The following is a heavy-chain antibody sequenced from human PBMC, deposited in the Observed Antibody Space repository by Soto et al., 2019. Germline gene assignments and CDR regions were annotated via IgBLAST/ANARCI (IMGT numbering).Heavy chain of an antibody. Sequence: QITLKESGPMVVNPTQTLTLTCTFSGFSLSTSGVAVGWIRQPPGKALEWLALIYWDDGKRYSPSLKSRLIITQDTSKDQVVLTVNNMDPAGTATYYCIKRPGHRNYYFVYWGQGILVTVSS. D-gene: IGHD3-16*02. CDR2: IYWDDGK. CDR1: GFSLSTSGVA. CDR3: IKRPGHRNYYFVY. V-gene: IGHV2-5*02. J-gene: IGHJ4*02.